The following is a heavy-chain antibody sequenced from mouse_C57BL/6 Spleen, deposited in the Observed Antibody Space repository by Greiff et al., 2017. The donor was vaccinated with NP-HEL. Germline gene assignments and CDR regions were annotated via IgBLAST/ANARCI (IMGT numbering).Heavy chain of an antibody. CDR1: GYTFTSYG. D-gene: IGHD1-1*01. CDR3: ARRDYGSSYGYYDV. V-gene: IGHV1-81*01. CDR2: ISPRSGNT. J-gene: IGHJ1*03. Sequence: QVQLQQSGAELARPGASVKLSCKASGYTFTSYGISWVKQRTGQGLEWIGEISPRSGNTYYNEKFKGKATLTADKSSSPAYMELRSLTSEDSAVYVCARRDYGSSYGYYDVWGTGTTVTVSS.